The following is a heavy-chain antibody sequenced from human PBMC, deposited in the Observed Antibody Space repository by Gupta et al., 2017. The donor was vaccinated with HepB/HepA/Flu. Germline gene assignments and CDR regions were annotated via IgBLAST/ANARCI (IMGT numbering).Heavy chain of an antibody. V-gene: IGHV1-69*01. J-gene: IGHJ6*03. Sequence: QLQLVQSGAEVKKPGSSVKVSCKASGGTFSSYALNWVRQAPGQGLEWMGGVIPFFGTANYAQKFRGRVTITADESTSTTYMELSSLRSEDTAVYYCASLSTGPYYYYMDVWGNGTTVTVSS. CDR2: VIPFFGTA. D-gene: IGHD7-27*01. CDR3: ASLSTGPYYYYMDV. CDR1: GGTFSSYA.